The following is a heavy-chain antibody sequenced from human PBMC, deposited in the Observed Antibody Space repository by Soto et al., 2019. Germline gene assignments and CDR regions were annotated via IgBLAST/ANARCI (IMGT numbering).Heavy chain of an antibody. J-gene: IGHJ6*02. CDR1: GYTFTRYG. V-gene: IGHV1-18*01. Sequence: QVQLVQSGAEVKNPGASVKVSCKASGYTFTRYGIGWARQAPGQGLEWMGWINTYNGNTNYAQNVQGRVTLTTDTATSTAYMEMRSMRSSDKATYYCEMVGVYVTPSPQDVWGQGTTVTVSS. CDR2: INTYNGNT. CDR3: EMVGVYVTPSPQDV. D-gene: IGHD2-15*01.